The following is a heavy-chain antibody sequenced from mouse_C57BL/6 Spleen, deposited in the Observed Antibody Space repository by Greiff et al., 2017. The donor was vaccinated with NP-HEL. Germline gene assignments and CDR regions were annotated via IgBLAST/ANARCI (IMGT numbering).Heavy chain of an antibody. CDR2: INPYNGDT. CDR3: ARRGSYYGNAMDY. J-gene: IGHJ4*01. D-gene: IGHD1-1*01. V-gene: IGHV1-20*01. CDR1: GYSFTGYF. Sequence: EVKLQESGPELVKPGDSVKISCKASGYSFTGYFMNWVMQSHGKSLEWIGRINPYNGDTFYNQKFKGKATLTVDKSSSTAHMELRSLTSEDSAVYYCARRGSYYGNAMDYWGQGTSVTVSS.